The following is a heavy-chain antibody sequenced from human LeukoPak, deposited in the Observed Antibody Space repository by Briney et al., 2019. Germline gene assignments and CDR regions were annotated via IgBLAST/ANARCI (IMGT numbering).Heavy chain of an antibody. J-gene: IGHJ4*02. V-gene: IGHV3-30-3*02. CDR3: AKDQDPHSYGSGSYAPFDY. D-gene: IGHD3-10*01. Sequence: PGGSLRLSCAASGFTFSSYAMHWVRQAPGKGLEWVAVISYDGSNKYYADSVKGRFTISRDNSKNTLYLQMNSLRAEDTAVYYCAKDQDPHSYGSGSYAPFDYWGQGTLVTVSS. CDR2: ISYDGSNK. CDR1: GFTFSSYA.